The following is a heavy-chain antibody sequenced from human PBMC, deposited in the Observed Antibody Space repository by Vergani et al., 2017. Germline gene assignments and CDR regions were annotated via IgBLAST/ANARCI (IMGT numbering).Heavy chain of an antibody. CDR3: RGEMDV. CDR1: GFIFQNYT. V-gene: IGHV3-30*04. Sequence: QVNLVGSGGGVVPGRSLRLSCATYGFIFQNYTMHWVRQAPGKGLEWVALISNDGRHTYYADSVRGRFSISRDNSKNTLYLQMNSLRTEDTANYYCRGEMDVWGKGTTVTVSS. J-gene: IGHJ6*04. CDR2: ISNDGRHT.